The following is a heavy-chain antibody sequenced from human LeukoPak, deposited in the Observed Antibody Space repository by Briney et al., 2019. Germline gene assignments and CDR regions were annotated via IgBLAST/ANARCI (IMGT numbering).Heavy chain of an antibody. CDR1: GFIFNTYT. V-gene: IGHV3-48*01. J-gene: IGHJ4*02. CDR2: ISSGTI. CDR3: VRGYGYSFGH. Sequence: AGSLRLSCTTSGFIFNTYTMDWVRQAPGKVLEWVSHISSGTISYTHSVKGRVTISRDTARSSLYLQMNSLRVAETAVYYCVRGYGYSFGHWGQGTLVTVSS. D-gene: IGHD4-17*01.